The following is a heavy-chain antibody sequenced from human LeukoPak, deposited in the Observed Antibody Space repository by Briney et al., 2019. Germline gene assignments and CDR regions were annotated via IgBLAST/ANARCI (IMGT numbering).Heavy chain of an antibody. V-gene: IGHV4-4*07. Sequence: PSETLSLTCTVSGGSISSYYWSWIRQPAGKGLEWIGRIYTSGSTNYNPSLKSRVTMSVDTSKNQFSLKLSSVTAADTAVYYCARSDFWSGYYCFDYWGQGTLVTVSS. CDR3: ARSDFWSGYYCFDY. CDR2: IYTSGST. D-gene: IGHD3-3*01. CDR1: GGSISSYY. J-gene: IGHJ4*02.